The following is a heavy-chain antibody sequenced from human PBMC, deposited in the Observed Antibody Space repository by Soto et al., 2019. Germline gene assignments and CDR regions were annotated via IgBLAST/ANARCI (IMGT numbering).Heavy chain of an antibody. CDR1: GFTFRSYA. CDR3: AKDLVVGCSGGNCYPFVF. J-gene: IGHJ4*02. Sequence: GGSLRLSCEASGFTFRSYAMSWVRQAPGKGLEWVSTISGSGGSTYYADSVKGRFTISRDNSNNTMYLQMNSLRVEDTAVYFRAKDLVVGCSGGNCYPFVFWGQGSLVTASS. D-gene: IGHD2-15*01. CDR2: ISGSGGST. V-gene: IGHV3-23*01.